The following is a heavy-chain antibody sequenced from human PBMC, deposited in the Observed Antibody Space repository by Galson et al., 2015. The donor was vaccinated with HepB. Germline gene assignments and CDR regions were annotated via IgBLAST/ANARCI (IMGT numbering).Heavy chain of an antibody. CDR3: ARDPVRGVIAYYYYYGMDV. CDR1: GFTFSSYS. V-gene: IGHV3-48*02. Sequence: SLRLSCAASGFTFSSYSMNWVRQAPGKGLEWVSYISSSSSTIYYADSVKGRFTISRDNAKNSLYLQMNSLRDEDTAVYYCARDPVRGVIAYYYYYGMDVWGQGTTVTVSS. J-gene: IGHJ6*02. CDR2: ISSSSSTI. D-gene: IGHD3-10*01.